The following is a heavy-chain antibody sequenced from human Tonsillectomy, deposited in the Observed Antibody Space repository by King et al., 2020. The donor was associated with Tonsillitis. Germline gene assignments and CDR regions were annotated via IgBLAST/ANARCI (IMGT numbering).Heavy chain of an antibody. J-gene: IGHJ3*02. CDR3: ARGQDRYSGSSSWAPSFDI. CDR2: IYRAETT. Sequence: VQLVESGGGLIQPGGSLRLSCAASGFTVSSNYLTWVRQAPGKGLEWVAEIYRAETTYYADSVKGRFTISRDSSKNTLYLQMDSLRAEDTAVYFCARGQDRYSGSSSWAPSFDIWGQGTLVTVSS. CDR1: GFTVSSNY. V-gene: IGHV3-53*01. D-gene: IGHD1-26*01.